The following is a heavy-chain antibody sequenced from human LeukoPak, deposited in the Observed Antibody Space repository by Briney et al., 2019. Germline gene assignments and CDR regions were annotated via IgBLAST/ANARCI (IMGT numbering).Heavy chain of an antibody. J-gene: IGHJ6*02. CDR3: ARHNAEDFWSGGRYYYGIDV. V-gene: IGHV4-39*01. D-gene: IGHD3-3*01. CDR1: GGSISSSSYY. Sequence: SETLSLTCTVSGGSISSSSYYWGWIRQPPGKGLEWIGSIYYSGSTYYNPSLKSRVTISVDTSKNQFSLKLSSVTAADTAVYYCARHNAEDFWSGGRYYYGIDVWGQGTTVTVSS. CDR2: IYYSGST.